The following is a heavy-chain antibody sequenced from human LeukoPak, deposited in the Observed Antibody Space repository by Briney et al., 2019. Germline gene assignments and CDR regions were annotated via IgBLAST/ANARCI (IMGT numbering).Heavy chain of an antibody. CDR3: ARDHLDSNWFDP. V-gene: IGHV1-69*05. Sequence: SSVKVSCKASVGTFSSHAISWVRQAPGHGLEWMGMIIPTFGTANYSHKFHGRVTITTDESTSTAYMELNSLRSEDRAVYYCARDHLDSNWFDPWGQGTLVTVSS. J-gene: IGHJ5*02. CDR2: IIPTFGTA. CDR1: VGTFSSHA. D-gene: IGHD3/OR15-3a*01.